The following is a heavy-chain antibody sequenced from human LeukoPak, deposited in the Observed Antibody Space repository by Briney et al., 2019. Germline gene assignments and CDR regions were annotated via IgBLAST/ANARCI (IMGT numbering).Heavy chain of an antibody. CDR3: ARPSYDSSDYGYFQH. V-gene: IGHV1-2*02. CDR1: GYTFTGYY. Sequence: ASVKVSYKASGYTFTGYYMHWVRQAPGQGLEWMGWINPNSGDTNYAQKFQGRVTMIRDTSISTAYMELSRLRSDDTAVYYCARPSYDSSDYGYFQHWGQGTLVTVSS. D-gene: IGHD3-22*01. J-gene: IGHJ1*01. CDR2: INPNSGDT.